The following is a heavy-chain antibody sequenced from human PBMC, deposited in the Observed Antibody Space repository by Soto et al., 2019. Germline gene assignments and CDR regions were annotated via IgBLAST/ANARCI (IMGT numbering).Heavy chain of an antibody. V-gene: IGHV3-30*18. CDR3: AKDRGGGMDV. CDR1: GFTFSSYG. D-gene: IGHD3-10*01. J-gene: IGHJ6*02. Sequence: QVQLVESGGGVVQSGRSLRLSCAASGFTFSSYGMHWVRQAPGKGLEWVAVISYDGSNKYYADSVKGRFTISRDNSKNTLYLQMNSLRAEDTAVYYCAKDRGGGMDVWGQGTTVTVSS. CDR2: ISYDGSNK.